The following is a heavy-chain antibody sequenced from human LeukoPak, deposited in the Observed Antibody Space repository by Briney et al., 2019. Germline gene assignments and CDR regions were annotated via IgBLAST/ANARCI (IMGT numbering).Heavy chain of an antibody. CDR3: ARGREIAAAGTPRY. J-gene: IGHJ4*02. CDR1: GYTFTGYY. Sequence: GASVKVSCKASGYTFTGYYMHWVRQAPGQGLEWMGWINPNSGGTNYAQKFQGRVTVTRDTSISTAYMELSRLRSDDTAVYYCARGREIAAAGTPRYWGQGTLVTVSS. D-gene: IGHD6-13*01. V-gene: IGHV1-2*02. CDR2: INPNSGGT.